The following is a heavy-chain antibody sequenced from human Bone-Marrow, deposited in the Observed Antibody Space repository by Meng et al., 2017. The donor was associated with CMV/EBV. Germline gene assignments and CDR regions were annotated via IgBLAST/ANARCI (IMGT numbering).Heavy chain of an antibody. V-gene: IGHV1-69*04. CDR3: ARGGSSGHNWFDP. CDR2: IIPILGIA. Sequence: SVKVSCKASGGTFSSYAISWVRQAPGQGLEWMGRIIPILGIANYAQKFQGRVTITADKSTSTAYMELSSLRSEDTAVYYCARGGSSGHNWFDPWGQGTLVTGSS. J-gene: IGHJ5*02. D-gene: IGHD6-6*01. CDR1: GGTFSSYA.